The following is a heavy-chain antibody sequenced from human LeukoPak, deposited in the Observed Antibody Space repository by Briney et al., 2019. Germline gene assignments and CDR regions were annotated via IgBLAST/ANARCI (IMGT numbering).Heavy chain of an antibody. CDR3: AKENYGSGSSYYFDY. V-gene: IGHV3-30*18. Sequence: PGGSLRLSCAASGFTFSSYGMHWVRQAPGKGREWVAVISYDGSNKYYADSVKGRFTISRDNSKNTLYLQMNSLRAEDTAVYYCAKENYGSGSSYYFDYWGQGTLVTVSS. CDR1: GFTFSSYG. CDR2: ISYDGSNK. D-gene: IGHD3-10*01. J-gene: IGHJ4*02.